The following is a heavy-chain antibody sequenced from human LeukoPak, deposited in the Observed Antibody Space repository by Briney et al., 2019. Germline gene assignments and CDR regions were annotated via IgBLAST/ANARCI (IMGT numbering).Heavy chain of an antibody. CDR3: ARAGGMDYYDSSGYMEYNWFDP. CDR2: IVVGSGNT. D-gene: IGHD3-22*01. J-gene: IGHJ5*02. Sequence: SVKVSCKASGFTFTSSAVQWVRQARGQRLEWIGWIVVGSGNTNYAQKFQERVTITRDMSTSTAYMELSSLRSEDTAVYYCARAGGMDYYDSSGYMEYNWFDPWGQGTLVTVSS. CDR1: GFTFTSSA. V-gene: IGHV1-58*01.